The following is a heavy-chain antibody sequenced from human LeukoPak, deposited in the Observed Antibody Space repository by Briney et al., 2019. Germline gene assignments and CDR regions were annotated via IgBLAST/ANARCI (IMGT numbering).Heavy chain of an antibody. D-gene: IGHD5-24*01. CDR3: ARERRDGYKRRGSWFDP. CDR1: GFSLSTSGVG. V-gene: IGHV2-5*02. J-gene: IGHJ5*02. CDR2: IYWDDDK. Sequence: SGPTLVKPTQTLTLTCTFSGFSLSTSGVGVGWIRQPPGKALEWLALIYWDDDKRYSPSLKSRLTITKDTSKNQVVLTMTNMDPVDTATYYCARERRDGYKRRGSWFDPWGQGTLVTVSS.